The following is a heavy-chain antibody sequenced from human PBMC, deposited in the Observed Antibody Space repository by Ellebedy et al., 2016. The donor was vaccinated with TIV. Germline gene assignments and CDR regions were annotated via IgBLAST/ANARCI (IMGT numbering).Heavy chain of an antibody. CDR1: GFIFSNYN. CDR2: ISTGGTTT. J-gene: IGHJ4*02. Sequence: PGGSLRLSCAGSGFIFSNYNMNWVRQAPGKGLEWVSYISTGGTTTFHADSVEGRFTISRDNANNSLYLQVNSLREEDTAVYYCAVSKRETNGAFDYWGQGTLVTVSS. V-gene: IGHV3-48*02. CDR3: AVSKRETNGAFDY. D-gene: IGHD1-1*01.